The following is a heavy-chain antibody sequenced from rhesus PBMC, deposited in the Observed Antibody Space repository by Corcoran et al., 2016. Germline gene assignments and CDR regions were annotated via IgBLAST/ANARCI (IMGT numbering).Heavy chain of an antibody. V-gene: IGHV4S11*01. Sequence: QVQLQESGPGLVKPLETLSLTCAVSGGSISSNYWSWIRQPPGKGLEWIGYIYGSGSSTNYNPPLKSRGTLSVDTSKNQFSLKLSSVTAADTAVYYCARASGNYWGQGVLVTVSS. J-gene: IGHJ4*01. CDR2: IYGSGSST. CDR1: GGSISSNY. CDR3: ARASGNY. D-gene: IGHD6-37*01.